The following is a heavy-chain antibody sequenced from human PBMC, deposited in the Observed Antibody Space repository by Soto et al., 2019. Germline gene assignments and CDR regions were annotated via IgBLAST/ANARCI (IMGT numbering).Heavy chain of an antibody. Sequence: QVQLVQSGAAVKKPGASVKVSCKASGYTFTSYGISWVRQAPGQGLEWMGWISAYNGNTNYAQKLQGRVNMTTDTSTSTAYMELRSLRSDDTAVYYCARIKNTVTTNDAFDICGQGTMVTVSS. V-gene: IGHV1-18*01. J-gene: IGHJ3*02. CDR3: ARIKNTVTTNDAFDI. D-gene: IGHD4-17*01. CDR1: GYTFTSYG. CDR2: ISAYNGNT.